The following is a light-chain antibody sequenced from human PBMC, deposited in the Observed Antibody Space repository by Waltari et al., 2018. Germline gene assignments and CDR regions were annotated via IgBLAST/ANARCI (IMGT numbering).Light chain of an antibody. J-gene: IGKJ1*01. V-gene: IGKV3-20*01. Sequence: IVLTQSPGTLSLSPGERATLPCRASQSVSSVYLAWYQQKPGQAPRLLIYGASNRATGIPDRFSGSGSGTDFTLTISRLEPEDFAVYYCQQYGNLLWTFGQGTKVEIK. CDR2: GAS. CDR1: QSVSSVY. CDR3: QQYGNLLWT.